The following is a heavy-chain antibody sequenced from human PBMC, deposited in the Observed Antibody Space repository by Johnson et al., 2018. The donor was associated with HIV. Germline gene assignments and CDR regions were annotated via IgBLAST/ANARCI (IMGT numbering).Heavy chain of an antibody. CDR3: AKDKEYSSSPGAFDI. Sequence: QVQLVESGGGVVQPGRSLRLSCAASGFTFSSYAMHWVRQAPAKGLEWVAVISYDGSDKYYADSVKGRFTISRDNSKNTLYLQMNSLRAEDTAVYYCAKDKEYSSSPGAFDIWGQGTMVTVSS. CDR1: GFTFSSYA. CDR2: ISYDGSDK. V-gene: IGHV3-30*04. J-gene: IGHJ3*02. D-gene: IGHD6-6*01.